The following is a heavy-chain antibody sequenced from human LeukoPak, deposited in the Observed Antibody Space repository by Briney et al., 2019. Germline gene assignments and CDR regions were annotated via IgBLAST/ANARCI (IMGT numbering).Heavy chain of an antibody. J-gene: IGHJ4*02. Sequence: PGGSLRLSCAASGFTFSSYAMSWVRQAPGKGLEWVSAISGSGGSTYYADSVKGRFTISRDNSKNTLYLQMNSLRAEDTAVYYCAKDRGYCSSTSCQIDYWGQGTLVTVSS. CDR1: GFTFSSYA. CDR3: AKDRGYCSSTSCQIDY. CDR2: ISGSGGST. V-gene: IGHV3-23*01. D-gene: IGHD2-2*01.